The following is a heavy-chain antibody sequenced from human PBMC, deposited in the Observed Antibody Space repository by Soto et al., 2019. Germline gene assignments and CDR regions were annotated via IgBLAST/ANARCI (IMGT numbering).Heavy chain of an antibody. CDR2: INPNGGST. J-gene: IGHJ3*02. CDR3: AREQGLRPGGGGTEPLDI. D-gene: IGHD3-16*01. V-gene: IGHV1-46*03. CDR1: GYSFTSQY. Sequence: QVQLVQSGAEVKKPGASVKISCEASGYSFTSQYVHWVRQAPGQGLEWMGIINPNGGSTTYAQKCQGRAHMTRATPPGTVYMELGSLTSGDTAVYYRAREQGLRPGGGGTEPLDIWGQGTMVTVAS.